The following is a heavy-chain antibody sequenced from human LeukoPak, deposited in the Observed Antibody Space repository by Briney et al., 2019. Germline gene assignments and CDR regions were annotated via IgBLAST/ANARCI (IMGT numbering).Heavy chain of an antibody. D-gene: IGHD1-1*01. CDR2: INYGGDT. CDR1: GGSFSGYD. CDR3: ARGLGWKVTPMGLFYMDV. Sequence: KPSETLSLTCGVDGGSFSGYDWSWVRQSPGKGLEWIGEINYGGDTNYNPSLKSRVTISVDTSKNQFSLKVRSVTAADTAVYYCARGLGWKVTPMGLFYMDVWGEGATATVFS. V-gene: IGHV4-34*01. J-gene: IGHJ6*03.